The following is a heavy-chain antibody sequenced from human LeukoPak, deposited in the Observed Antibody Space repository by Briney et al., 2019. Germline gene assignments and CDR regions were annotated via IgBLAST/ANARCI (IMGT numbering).Heavy chain of an antibody. CDR1: GFTFSSYG. V-gene: IGHV3-30*02. D-gene: IGHD5-24*01. CDR3: AKDQPMATTGVSGALDY. Sequence: AGGSLRLSCAASGFTFSSYGMHWVRQAPDKGPEWVAFIRYNGSNKYYADSVKGRFTISRDNSKNTLYLQMNSLRAEDTAVYYCAKDQPMATTGVSGALDYWGQGTLVTVSS. CDR2: IRYNGSNK. J-gene: IGHJ4*02.